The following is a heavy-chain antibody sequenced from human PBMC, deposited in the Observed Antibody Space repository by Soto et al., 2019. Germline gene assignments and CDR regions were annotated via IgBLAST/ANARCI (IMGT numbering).Heavy chain of an antibody. Sequence: PGGSLRLSCAASGFTFSSYAMSWVRQAPGKGLEWVSAISGSGGSTYYADSVKGRFTISRDNSKNTLYLQMNSLRAEDTAVYYCAKEMVRGAHYYYYGMDVWGQGTTVTVSS. J-gene: IGHJ6*02. CDR3: AKEMVRGAHYYYYGMDV. CDR2: ISGSGGST. D-gene: IGHD3-10*01. V-gene: IGHV3-23*01. CDR1: GFTFSSYA.